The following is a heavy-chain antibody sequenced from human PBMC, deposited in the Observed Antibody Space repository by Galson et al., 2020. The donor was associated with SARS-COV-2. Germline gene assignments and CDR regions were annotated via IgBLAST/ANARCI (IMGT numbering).Heavy chain of an antibody. V-gene: IGHV3-21*01. CDR2: ISSSSSYI. J-gene: IGHJ4*02. CDR1: GFTFSSYS. CDR3: ARGLTYYYDSSGYCPDY. D-gene: IGHD3-22*01. Sequence: GGSLRLSSAASGFTFSSYSMNWVRQAPGKGLEWVSSISSSSSYIYYADSVKGRFTISRDNAKNSLYLQMNSLRAEDTAVYYCARGLTYYYDSSGYCPDYWGQGTLVTVSS.